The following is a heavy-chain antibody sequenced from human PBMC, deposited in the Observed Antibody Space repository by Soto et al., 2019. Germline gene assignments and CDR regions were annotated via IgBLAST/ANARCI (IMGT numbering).Heavy chain of an antibody. Sequence: SETLSLTCTVSGGSISDYYWSWIRQPPGKGLEWIGYIYYTGSTYYNPSLKSRVTISVDTSKNQFSLKLSSVTAADTAGYYCARHVRAGARQAKTDFDYWGQGTLVTVSS. CDR2: IYYTGST. CDR1: GGSISDYY. J-gene: IGHJ4*02. V-gene: IGHV4-59*08. CDR3: ARHVRAGARQAKTDFDY.